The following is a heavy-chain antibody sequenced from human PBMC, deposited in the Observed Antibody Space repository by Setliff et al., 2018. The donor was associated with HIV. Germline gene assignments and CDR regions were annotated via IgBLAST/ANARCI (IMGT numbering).Heavy chain of an antibody. J-gene: IGHJ6*03. Sequence: SETLSLTCAVSNGSFSGYYWSWIRQPPGTGLEWIGELNHSGYTNYNPSLKSRVTISVDTSKNQFSLKLSSVTAADTAVYYCARSRSARDSSPSYYYYYMDVWAKGTTVTVSS. CDR1: NGSFSGYY. CDR3: ARSRSARDSSPSYYYYYMDV. CDR2: LNHSGYT. D-gene: IGHD3-22*01. V-gene: IGHV4-34*01.